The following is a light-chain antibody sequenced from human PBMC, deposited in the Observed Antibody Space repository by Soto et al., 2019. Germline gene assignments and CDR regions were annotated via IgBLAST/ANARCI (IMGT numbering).Light chain of an antibody. J-gene: IGKJ2*01. CDR2: GAS. CDR3: QQYNYWPPLYT. V-gene: IGKV3-15*01. CDR1: QSVGSN. Sequence: EIVMTQSPATLSVSPGERATLSCRASQSVGSNLAWYQQKPGQAPRLLIYGASTRATGIPARFSGSGSGTEFPLTISSLQSEDFAVYYCQQYNYWPPLYTFGQGTKLEIK.